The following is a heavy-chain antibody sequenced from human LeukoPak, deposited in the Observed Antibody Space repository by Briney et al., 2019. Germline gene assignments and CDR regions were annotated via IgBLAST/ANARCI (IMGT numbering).Heavy chain of an antibody. V-gene: IGHV3-20*04. J-gene: IGHJ3*02. CDR3: ARAGSGSYYLDAFDI. CDR1: GFTFDDYG. CDR2: ISWNGGST. D-gene: IGHD3-10*01. Sequence: PGGSLRLSCAASGFTFDDYGMSWVRQAPGKGLQWVSGISWNGGSTNYADSVKGRFTISRDNAKSSLHLQMNSLRAEDTALYYCARAGSGSYYLDAFDIWGQGTMVTVSS.